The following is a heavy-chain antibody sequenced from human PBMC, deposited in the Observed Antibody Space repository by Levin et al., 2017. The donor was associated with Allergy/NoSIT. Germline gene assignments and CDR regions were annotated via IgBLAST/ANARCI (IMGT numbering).Heavy chain of an antibody. CDR3: ARVHNFDASSYRALLH. J-gene: IGHJ4*01. D-gene: IGHD3-22*01. Sequence: GESLKISCIASGLTFNGYGMNWVRQAPGKGLEWVSYINSGSNTIYYADSVKGRFTIARDNARNTLYLQMNSLRDDDTAVYYCARVHNFDASSYRALLHRGHGNLVTVSS. CDR2: INSGSNTI. V-gene: IGHV3-48*02. CDR1: GLTFNGYG.